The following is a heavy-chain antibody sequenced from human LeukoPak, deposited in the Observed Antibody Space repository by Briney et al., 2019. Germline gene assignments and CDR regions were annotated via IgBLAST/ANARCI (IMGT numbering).Heavy chain of an antibody. CDR3: ARDAPKLLWFGELMEYYFDY. V-gene: IGHV3-21*01. Sequence: GGSLRLSCAASGFTVSSNYMSWVRQAPGKGLEWVSSISSSSSYIYYADSVKGRFTISRDNAKNSLYLQMNSLRAEDTAVYYCARDAPKLLWFGELMEYYFDYWGQGTLVTVSS. CDR2: ISSSSSYI. J-gene: IGHJ4*02. CDR1: GFTVSSNY. D-gene: IGHD3-10*01.